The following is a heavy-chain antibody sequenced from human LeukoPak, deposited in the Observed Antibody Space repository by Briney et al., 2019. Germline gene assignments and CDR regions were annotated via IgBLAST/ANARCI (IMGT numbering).Heavy chain of an antibody. CDR2: INSDGSWT. D-gene: IGHD6-13*01. Sequence: SGGSLRLSCAASGNYWMHWVRQAPGKGLVWVSHINSDGSWTSYADSVKGRFTIYRDNPKNTLYLQMNSLRAEDTAIYYCAKRPGEAAAGPFDPWGQGTLVTVSS. CDR1: GNYW. CDR3: AKRPGEAAAGPFDP. J-gene: IGHJ5*02. V-gene: IGHV3-74*01.